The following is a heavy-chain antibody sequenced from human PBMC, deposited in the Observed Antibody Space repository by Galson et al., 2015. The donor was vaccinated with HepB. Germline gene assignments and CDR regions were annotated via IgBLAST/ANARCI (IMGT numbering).Heavy chain of an antibody. CDR2: IIPILGIA. CDR3: ASDYIVVVPAAIRSDYYYYMDV. Sequence: SVKVSCKASGGTFSSYAISWVRQAPGQGLEWMGGIIPILGIANYAQKFQGRVTITADKSTSTAYMELSSLRSEDTAVYYCASDYIVVVPAAIRSDYYYYMDVWGKGTTVTVSS. CDR1: GGTFSSYA. V-gene: IGHV1-69*10. D-gene: IGHD2-2*02. J-gene: IGHJ6*03.